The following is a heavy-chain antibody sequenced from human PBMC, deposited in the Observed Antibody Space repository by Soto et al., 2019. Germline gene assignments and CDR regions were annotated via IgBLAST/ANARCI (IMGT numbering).Heavy chain of an antibody. Sequence: PGGSLRLSCAASGFTFSSYAMSWVRQAPGKGLEWVSAISGSGGSTYYADSVKGRFTISRDNSKNTLYLQMNSLGAEDTAVYYCAKVRSSGWYYFHYWGQGTLVTVSS. CDR1: GFTFSSYA. D-gene: IGHD6-19*01. V-gene: IGHV3-23*01. CDR3: AKVRSSGWYYFHY. J-gene: IGHJ4*02. CDR2: ISGSGGST.